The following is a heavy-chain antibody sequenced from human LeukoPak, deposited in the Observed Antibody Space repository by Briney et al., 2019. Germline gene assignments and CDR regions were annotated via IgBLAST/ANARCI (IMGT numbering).Heavy chain of an antibody. J-gene: IGHJ4*02. V-gene: IGHV4-34*01. CDR2: INHSGST. CDR1: GGSFSGYY. Sequence: SETLSLTCAVYGGSFSGYYWSWIRQPPGKGLEWIGEINHSGSTNYNPSLKSRVTISVDTSKNQFSLKLSSVTAADTAVYYCARDTAATIFGVATGEPYYFDYWGQGTLVTVSS. CDR3: ARDTAATIFGVATGEPYYFDY. D-gene: IGHD3-3*01.